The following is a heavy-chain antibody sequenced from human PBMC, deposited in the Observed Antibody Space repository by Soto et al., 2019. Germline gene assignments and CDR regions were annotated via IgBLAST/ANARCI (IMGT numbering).Heavy chain of an antibody. V-gene: IGHV4-59*01. CDR1: GDSINIYY. CDR2: INYSGTT. J-gene: IGHJ4*02. CDR3: ARSLYVVAGFFEY. Sequence: QVQLQESGPGLVKPSETLSLTYTVSGDSINIYYWSWIRQSPGKGLEWIGYINYSGTTNYNPSLKSRVXXSXDXXKQQFSLKLSSLTAADTAVYYCARSLYVVAGFFEYWGQGTLVTVSS. D-gene: IGHD2-2*02.